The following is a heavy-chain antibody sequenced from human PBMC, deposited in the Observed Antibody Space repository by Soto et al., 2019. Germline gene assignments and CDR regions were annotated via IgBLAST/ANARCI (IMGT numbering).Heavy chain of an antibody. CDR2: IYYSGST. Sequence: SETLSLTCTVSGGSISSSSYYWGWIRQPPGKGLEWIGSIYYSGSTYYNPSLKSRVTISVDTSKNQFSLKLSSVTAADTAVYYCARQDGNIVVVPAAWGWFDPWGQGTLVTVSS. V-gene: IGHV4-39*01. D-gene: IGHD2-2*01. CDR1: GGSISSSSYY. J-gene: IGHJ5*02. CDR3: ARQDGNIVVVPAAWGWFDP.